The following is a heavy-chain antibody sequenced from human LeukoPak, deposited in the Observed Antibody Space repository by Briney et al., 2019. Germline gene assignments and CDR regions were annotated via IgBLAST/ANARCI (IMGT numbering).Heavy chain of an antibody. V-gene: IGHV1-8*01. CDR1: GYTFTSYD. CDR2: MNPNSGNT. CDR3: ARVRGMYSSSAHLLGY. Sequence: ASVKVSCKASGYTFTSYDINWVRQATGQGLELMGWMNPNSGNTGYAQKFQGRGTMTRNTSISTAYMELSSLRSEDTAVYYCARVRGMYSSSAHLLGYWGQGTLVTVSS. D-gene: IGHD6-6*01. J-gene: IGHJ4*02.